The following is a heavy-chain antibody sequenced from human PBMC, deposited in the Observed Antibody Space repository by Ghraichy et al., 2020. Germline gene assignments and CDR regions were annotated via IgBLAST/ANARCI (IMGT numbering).Heavy chain of an antibody. Sequence: ASVKVSCKASGYTFTSYGISWVRQAPGQGLEWMGWISAYNGNTNYAQKLQGRVTMTTDTSTSTAYMELRSLRSDDTAVYYCARALRMVRGVYYFDYWGQGTLVTVSS. CDR1: GYTFTSYG. V-gene: IGHV1-18*01. CDR3: ARALRMVRGVYYFDY. D-gene: IGHD3-10*01. J-gene: IGHJ4*02. CDR2: ISAYNGNT.